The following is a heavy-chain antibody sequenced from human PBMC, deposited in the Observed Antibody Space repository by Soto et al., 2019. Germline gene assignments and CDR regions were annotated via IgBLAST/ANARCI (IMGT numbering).Heavy chain of an antibody. Sequence: ASVKVSCKASGYTFTGYYMHWVRQAPGQGLEWMGWINPNSGGTNYAQKFQGWVTMTRDTSISTAYMELSRLRSGDTAVYYCANSESGSWYRGSYYSNGMEVGAQGPPATVPS. CDR1: GYTFTGYY. J-gene: IGHJ6*02. CDR2: INPNSGGT. CDR3: ANSESGSWYRGSYYSNGMEV. D-gene: IGHD6-13*01. V-gene: IGHV1-2*04.